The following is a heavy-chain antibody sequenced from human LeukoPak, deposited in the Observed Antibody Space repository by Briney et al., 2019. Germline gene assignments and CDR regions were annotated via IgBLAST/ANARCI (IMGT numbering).Heavy chain of an antibody. CDR3: ARGNLLGYCSTTSCSPWFDP. D-gene: IGHD2-2*01. CDR2: IYYSGST. J-gene: IGHJ5*02. CDR1: GGSISSGGYY. Sequence: SEALSLTCTVSGGSISSGGYYWSWIRQHPGKGLEWIGYIYYSGSTYYNPSLKSRVTISVDTSKNQFSLKLSSVTAADTAVYYCARGNLLGYCSTTSCSPWFDPWGQGTLVTLSS. V-gene: IGHV4-31*03.